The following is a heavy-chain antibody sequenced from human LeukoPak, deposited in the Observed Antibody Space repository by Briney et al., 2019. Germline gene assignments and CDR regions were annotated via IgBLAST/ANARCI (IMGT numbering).Heavy chain of an antibody. V-gene: IGHV3-21*01. J-gene: IGHJ4*02. CDR2: ISSTSSLI. CDR3: ARDSTTPRVYFDY. D-gene: IGHD1-7*01. CDR1: GFTFSSFN. Sequence: GGSLRLSCAASGFTFSSFNMNWVRQAPGKGLEWVSSISSTSSLIWYADSLKGRFTISRDNAKNSPYLQMDSLRAEDTAVYYCARDSTTPRVYFDYWGQGTLVTVSS.